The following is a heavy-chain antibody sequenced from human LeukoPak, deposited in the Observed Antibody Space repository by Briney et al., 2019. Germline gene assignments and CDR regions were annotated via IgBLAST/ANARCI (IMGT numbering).Heavy chain of an antibody. D-gene: IGHD7-27*01. CDR2: IYYSGST. J-gene: IGHJ4*02. CDR1: GGSISSYY. CDR3: ARLPSNWAHFDY. V-gene: IGHV4-59*08. Sequence: SETLSLTCTVSGGSISSYYWSWIRQPPGKGLEWIGYIYYSGSTNYNPSLKSRVTISVDTAKNQFSLKLSSVTAADPAVYYCARLPSNWAHFDYWGQGTLVTVSS.